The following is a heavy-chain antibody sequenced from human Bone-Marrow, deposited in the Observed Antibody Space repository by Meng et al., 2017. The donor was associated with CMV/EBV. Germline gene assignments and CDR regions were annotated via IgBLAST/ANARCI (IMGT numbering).Heavy chain of an antibody. J-gene: IGHJ6*02. CDR2: INPMYGIA. CDR3: ARDVPPVGGGYPYYHYYGMDV. V-gene: IGHV1-69*01. Sequence: SNWVRKAHGQGREWRGGINPMYGIANYEQKFKGRVTMTADESTTTRTVYMKLSSLRYEDTAVYYGARDVPPVGGGYPYYHYYGMDVWGHGTTVTVSS. D-gene: IGHD3-3*01.